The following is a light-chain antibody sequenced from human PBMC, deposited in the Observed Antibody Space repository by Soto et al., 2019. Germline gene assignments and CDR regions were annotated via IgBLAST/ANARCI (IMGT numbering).Light chain of an antibody. CDR1: SSDVGSYDY. J-gene: IGLJ2*01. V-gene: IGLV2-14*01. CDR3: SSYSSSHTLVV. CDR2: EVS. Sequence: QSALTQPASVSGSPGQSITISCTGTSSDVGSYDYVSWYQQHPGKVPKLLIYEVSDRPSGVSNRFSGSKSGNTASLTISGLQAEDEADYYCSSYSSSHTLVVFGGGTKLTVL.